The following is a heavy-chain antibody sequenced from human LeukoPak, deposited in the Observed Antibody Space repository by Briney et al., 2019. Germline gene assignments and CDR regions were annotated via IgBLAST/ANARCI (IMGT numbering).Heavy chain of an antibody. D-gene: IGHD2-15*01. Sequence: SETLSLTCTVSGGSISSYYWSWIRQPPGKGLEWIGYIYYSGSTNYNPSLKSRVAISVDTSKNQFSLKLSSVTAADTAVYHCARHVVPDMDYFDYWGQGTLVTVSS. V-gene: IGHV4-59*08. CDR3: ARHVVPDMDYFDY. CDR2: IYYSGST. CDR1: GGSISSYY. J-gene: IGHJ4*02.